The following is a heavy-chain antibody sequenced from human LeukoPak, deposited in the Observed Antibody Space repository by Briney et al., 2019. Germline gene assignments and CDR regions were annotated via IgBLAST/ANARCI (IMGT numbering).Heavy chain of an antibody. D-gene: IGHD3-10*01. V-gene: IGHV4-59*08. Sequence: SETLSLTCIVSGGSISSYHWSWIRQPPGKGLEWTGYISYSGSTNYNPSLKSRVTISVDTSKTQFSLRLSSVTAADTAVYYCARHLDYYGSGTYEFWGQGTLVTVSS. CDR1: GGSISSYH. J-gene: IGHJ4*02. CDR2: ISYSGST. CDR3: ARHLDYYGSGTYEF.